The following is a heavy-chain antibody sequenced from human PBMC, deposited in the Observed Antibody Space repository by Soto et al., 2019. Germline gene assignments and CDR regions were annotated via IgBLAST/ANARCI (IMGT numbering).Heavy chain of an antibody. CDR2: IIPIFGTA. CDR3: AEDYGGKPEYFQH. J-gene: IGHJ1*01. CDR1: GGTFSSYA. V-gene: IGHV1-69*13. D-gene: IGHD4-17*01. Sequence: GASVKVSCKASGGTFSSYAISWVRQAPGQGLEWMGGIIPIFGTANYAQKFQGRVTITADESTSTAYMELSSLRSEDTAVYYCAEDYGGKPEYFQHWGQGTQVTVSS.